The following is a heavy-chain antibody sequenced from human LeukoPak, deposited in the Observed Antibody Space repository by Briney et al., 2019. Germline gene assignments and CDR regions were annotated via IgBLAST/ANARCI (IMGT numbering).Heavy chain of an antibody. J-gene: IGHJ4*02. V-gene: IGHV1-69*13. CDR2: INPIFGTA. CDR1: GGTFSSYA. D-gene: IGHD3-22*01. Sequence: GASVKVSCKSSGGTFSSYAIIWVRQAPGQGLKWMGGINPIFGTANYAQKFQGRVTITADESTSTAYMELSSLRSEDTAVYYCATGGGDYYDSSGYTFDYWGQGTLVTVSS. CDR3: ATGGGDYYDSSGYTFDY.